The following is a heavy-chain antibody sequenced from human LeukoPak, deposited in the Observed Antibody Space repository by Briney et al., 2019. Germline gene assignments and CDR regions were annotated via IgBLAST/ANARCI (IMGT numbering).Heavy chain of an antibody. V-gene: IGHV3-11*04. D-gene: IGHD5-12*01. CDR2: ISSSGSTI. CDR3: ARVGERWLRFVWFDP. J-gene: IGHJ5*02. Sequence: GGSLRLSCAASGFTFSDYYMSWIRQAPGKGLEWVSYISSSGSTIYYADSVKGRFTISRDNAKNSLYLQMNSLRAEDTAVYYCARVGERWLRFVWFDPWGQGTLVTVSS. CDR1: GFTFSDYY.